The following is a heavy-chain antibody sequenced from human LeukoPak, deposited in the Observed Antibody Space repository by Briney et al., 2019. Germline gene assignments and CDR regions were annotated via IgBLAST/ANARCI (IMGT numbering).Heavy chain of an antibody. J-gene: IGHJ5*02. V-gene: IGHV1-69*13. Sequence: ASVKVSCKASGGSFNSHSISWVRQAPGYGLEWMGGIIPIFDIANYAEKFQGRVTITADESASTAYMELSSLTLEDTAVYYCARDVSPTGELHTWFDPWGQGTLVTVSS. CDR3: ARDVSPTGELHTWFDP. D-gene: IGHD1-26*01. CDR2: IIPIFDIA. CDR1: GGSFNSHS.